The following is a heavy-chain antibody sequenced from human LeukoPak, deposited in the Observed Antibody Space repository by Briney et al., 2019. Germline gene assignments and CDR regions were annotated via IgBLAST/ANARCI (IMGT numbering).Heavy chain of an antibody. CDR2: ISWNSGSI. CDR3: ARAIAGSSGWYFDY. D-gene: IGHD3-10*01. J-gene: IGHJ4*02. Sequence: GGSLRLSCAASGFTFDDYAMHWVRQAPGKGLEWVSGISWNSGSIGYADSVKGRFTISRDNAKNSLYLQMNSLRAEDTAVYYCARAIAGSSGWYFDYWGQGTLVTVSS. CDR1: GFTFDDYA. V-gene: IGHV3-9*01.